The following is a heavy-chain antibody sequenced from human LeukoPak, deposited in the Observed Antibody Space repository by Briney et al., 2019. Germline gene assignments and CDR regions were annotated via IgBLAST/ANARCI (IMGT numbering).Heavy chain of an antibody. D-gene: IGHD6-19*01. V-gene: IGHV3-30*04. CDR2: ISYDGSNK. J-gene: IGHJ4*02. CDR3: ARDPDPPRRIAVAGNYFDY. Sequence: GGSLRLSCAASGFTFSSYAMHWVRQAPGKGLEWVPVISYDGSNKYYADSVKGRFTISRDNSKNTLYLQMNSLRAEDTAVYYCARDPDPPRRIAVAGNYFDYWGQGTLVTVSS. CDR1: GFTFSSYA.